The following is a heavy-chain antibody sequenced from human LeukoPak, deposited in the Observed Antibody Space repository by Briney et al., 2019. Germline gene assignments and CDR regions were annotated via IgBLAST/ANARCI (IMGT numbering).Heavy chain of an antibody. CDR3: ARHRPAKHYYDSSAYSPFDY. V-gene: IGHV1-69*13. J-gene: IGHJ4*02. CDR1: GCTFSSYA. Sequence: ASVTVSCTASGCTFSSYAWVRQAPGQGLEWMGGIIPMFGTAKYAQKFQGRVTITADESTSTAYMELSSLRSEDTAVYYCARHRPAKHYYDSSAYSPFDYWGQGTLVTVSS. CDR2: IIPMFGTA. D-gene: IGHD3-22*01.